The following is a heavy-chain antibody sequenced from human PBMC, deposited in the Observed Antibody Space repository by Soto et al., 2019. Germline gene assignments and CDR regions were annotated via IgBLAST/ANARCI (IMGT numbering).Heavy chain of an antibody. V-gene: IGHV3-53*04. CDR1: GFTVSSNY. CDR3: AIQCYGSESYYAFDI. J-gene: IGHJ3*02. D-gene: IGHD3-10*01. Sequence: GSLRLSCAASGFTVSSNYMSWVRQAPGKGLEWVSVIYSGGSTYYADSVKGRFTIYRHNSKNTLYLQMNSLRAEDTAVYYCAIQCYGSESYYAFDIWGQGTMVTVSS. CDR2: IYSGGST.